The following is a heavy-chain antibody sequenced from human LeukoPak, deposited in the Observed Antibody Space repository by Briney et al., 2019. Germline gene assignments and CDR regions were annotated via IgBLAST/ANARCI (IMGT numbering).Heavy chain of an antibody. D-gene: IGHD2-2*01. Sequence: ASVKVSCKASGYTFANYGINWVRQAPGQGLEWIGWISLENGNAGYAQRVQSRVTLTTDTSTSTAYMELRSLRSDDTAVYYCARVTYVRPYQLDYWGQGTLVSISS. CDR3: ARVTYVRPYQLDY. V-gene: IGHV1-18*01. J-gene: IGHJ4*02. CDR2: ISLENGNA. CDR1: GYTFANYG.